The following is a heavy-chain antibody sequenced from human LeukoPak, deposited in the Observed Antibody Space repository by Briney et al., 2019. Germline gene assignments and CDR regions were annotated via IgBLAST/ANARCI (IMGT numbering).Heavy chain of an antibody. D-gene: IGHD3-3*01. CDR2: IYYSGST. J-gene: IGHJ4*02. CDR1: GGSISSSSYY. V-gene: IGHV4-39*01. CDR3: ATFLYDFWSGYESPFDY. Sequence: SETLSLTCTVSGGSISSSSYYWGWIRQPPGKGLEWIGSIYYSGSTYYNPSLKSRVTISVDTSKNQFSLKLSSATAADTAVYYCATFLYDFWSGYESPFDYWGQGTLVTVSS.